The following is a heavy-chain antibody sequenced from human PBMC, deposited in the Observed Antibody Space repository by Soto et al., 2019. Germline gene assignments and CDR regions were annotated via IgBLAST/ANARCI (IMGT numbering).Heavy chain of an antibody. CDR1: GGSFSGYD. D-gene: IGHD3-3*01. V-gene: IGHV4-34*01. CDR3: ARGGYDFWSGYYYYGMDV. J-gene: IGHJ6*02. CDR2: INHSGST. Sequence: SETLSLTCAVYGGSFSGYDWSWIRQQPGKGLEWIGEINHSGSTNYNPSLKSRDTISVDTSKNQFSLKLSSVTAADTAVYYCARGGYDFWSGYYYYGMDVWGQGTTVTVSS.